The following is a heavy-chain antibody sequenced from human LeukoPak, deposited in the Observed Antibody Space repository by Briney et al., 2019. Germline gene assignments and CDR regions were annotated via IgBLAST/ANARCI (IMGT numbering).Heavy chain of an antibody. CDR2: IYYSGST. J-gene: IGHJ4*02. Sequence: SETLSLTCTVSGGSISSSSYYWGWLRQPPGKGLEWIGSIYYSGSTYYNPSLKSRVTISVDTSKTQFSLKLSSVTAADTAVYYCARDQEPKTYYYGSGSYGYWGQGTLVTVSS. CDR1: GGSISSSSYY. V-gene: IGHV4-39*07. CDR3: ARDQEPKTYYYGSGSYGY. D-gene: IGHD3-10*01.